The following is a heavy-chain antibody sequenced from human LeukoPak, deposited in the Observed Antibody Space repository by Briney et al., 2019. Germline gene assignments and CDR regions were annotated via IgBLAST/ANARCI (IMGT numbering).Heavy chain of an antibody. CDR3: ARKCGGDCRGAFAFDY. V-gene: IGHV4-59*01. D-gene: IGHD2-21*02. Sequence: SETLSLTCTVSGGSISSYYWSWIRQPPGKGLEWIGYIYYSGSTNYNPSLKGRVTISVDTSKNQFSLKLSSVTAADTAVYYCARKCGGDCRGAFAFDYWGQGTLVTVSS. J-gene: IGHJ4*02. CDR2: IYYSGST. CDR1: GGSISSYY.